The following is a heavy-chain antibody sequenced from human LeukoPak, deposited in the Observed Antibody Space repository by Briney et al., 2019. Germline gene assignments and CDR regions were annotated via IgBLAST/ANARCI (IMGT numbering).Heavy chain of an antibody. CDR3: ARGRCRNSGCRPYFDY. V-gene: IGHV4-59*01. D-gene: IGHD2/OR15-2a*01. Sequence: SETLSLTCTVSGDSISNCYWSWIRQPPGKGLEWIGYIYYSESTNYNPSLKSRVTISTDTSKSQFSLNLRSVTAEDTGIYYCARGRCRNSGCRPYFDYWGQGTQVTVSS. CDR1: GDSISNCY. CDR2: IYYSEST. J-gene: IGHJ4*02.